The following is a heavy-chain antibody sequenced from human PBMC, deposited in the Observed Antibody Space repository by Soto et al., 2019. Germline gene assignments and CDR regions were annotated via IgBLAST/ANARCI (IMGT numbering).Heavy chain of an antibody. CDR3: ARDGYYYDSSGYYYPADFDY. Sequence: ASVKVSCKASGYTFTSYGISWVRQAPGQGLEWMGWISAYNGNTNYAQKLQGRVTMTTDTSTSTAYMELRSLRSDDTAVYYCARDGYYYDSSGYYYPADFDYWGQGTLVTVSS. CDR1: GYTFTSYG. V-gene: IGHV1-18*01. CDR2: ISAYNGNT. J-gene: IGHJ4*02. D-gene: IGHD3-22*01.